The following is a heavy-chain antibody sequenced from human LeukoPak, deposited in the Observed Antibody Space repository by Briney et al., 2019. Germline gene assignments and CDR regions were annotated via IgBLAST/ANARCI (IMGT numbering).Heavy chain of an antibody. J-gene: IGHJ4*02. CDR2: INPSGGST. V-gene: IGHV1-46*01. D-gene: IGHD6-19*01. CDR1: GYTFTSYG. Sequence: ASVKVSCKASGYTFTSYGISWVRQAPGQGLEWMGIINPSGGSTSYAQKFQGRVTMTRDTSTSTVYMELSSLRSEDTAVYYCAWLVRFPESYWGQGTLVTVSS. CDR3: AWLVRFPESY.